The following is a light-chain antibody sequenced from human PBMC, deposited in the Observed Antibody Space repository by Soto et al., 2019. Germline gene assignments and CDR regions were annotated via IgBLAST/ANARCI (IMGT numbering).Light chain of an antibody. Sequence: QSVLTQPPSVSAAPGQKVTISCSGSSSNIGNNYVSWYQQLPGTAPKLLIYENNKRPSGIPDRFSGSKSGTSATLGITGLQTGDEADYYCGTWDXSLSAVVFGGGTKVTVL. V-gene: IGLV1-51*02. CDR1: SSNIGNNY. J-gene: IGLJ2*01. CDR2: ENN. CDR3: GTWDXSLSAVV.